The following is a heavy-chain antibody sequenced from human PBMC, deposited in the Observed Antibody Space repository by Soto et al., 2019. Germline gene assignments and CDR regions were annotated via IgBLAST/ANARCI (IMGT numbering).Heavy chain of an antibody. V-gene: IGHV3-30*03. J-gene: IGHJ4*02. CDR1: GFTFSGFG. Sequence: VQLVESGGGVVQPGRSLRLSCAPSGFTFSGFGMFWVRQAPGKGLEWVSFISYDGTKTYYADSGKGRFTISRDNPKSTLFLQMDSLRVADTAVYYCAREGRWLQPPDYWGQGTLVTVSS. D-gene: IGHD5-12*01. CDR2: ISYDGTKT. CDR3: AREGRWLQPPDY.